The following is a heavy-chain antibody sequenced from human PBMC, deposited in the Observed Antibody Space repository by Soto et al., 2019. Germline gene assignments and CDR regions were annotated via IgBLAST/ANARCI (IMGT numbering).Heavy chain of an antibody. V-gene: IGHV4-34*01. CDR2: INHSGST. D-gene: IGHD1-1*01. J-gene: IGHJ6*02. CDR3: ARTRNLDV. Sequence: QVQLQQWGAGLLKPSETLSLTCAVYGGSLSGYYGNWIRQSPGKGLEWIGEINHSGSTNYNPSLKSRVPISIAPSKNQFSLKLSSVTAADTAVYYCARTRNLDVWGQGTTVIVS. CDR1: GGSLSGYY.